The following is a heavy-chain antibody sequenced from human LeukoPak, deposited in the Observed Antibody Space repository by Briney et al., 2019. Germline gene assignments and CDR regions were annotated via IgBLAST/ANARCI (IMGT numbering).Heavy chain of an antibody. Sequence: GESLRLSCAASGFTFSSYSMNWVRQAPGKGLEWVSSISSSSSYIYYADSVKGRFTISRDNAKNSLYLQMNSLRAEDTAVYYCAREEDCSGGSCYFQDYGMDVWGQGTTVTVSS. J-gene: IGHJ6*02. CDR1: GFTFSSYS. CDR3: AREEDCSGGSCYFQDYGMDV. CDR2: ISSSSSYI. V-gene: IGHV3-21*01. D-gene: IGHD2-15*01.